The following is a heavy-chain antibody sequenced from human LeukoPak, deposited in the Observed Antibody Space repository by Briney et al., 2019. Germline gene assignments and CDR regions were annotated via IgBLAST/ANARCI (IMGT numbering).Heavy chain of an antibody. CDR1: GFTFSSYA. D-gene: IGHD6-13*01. V-gene: IGHV3-30-3*01. CDR2: ISYDGSNK. Sequence: GGSLRLSCAASGFTFSSYAMHWVRQAPGKGLEWVAVISYDGSNKYYADSVKGRFTISRDNSKNTLYLQMNSLRAEDTAVYYCARDHSSSWYLIRYYMDVWGKGTTVTVSS. CDR3: ARDHSSSWYLIRYYMDV. J-gene: IGHJ6*03.